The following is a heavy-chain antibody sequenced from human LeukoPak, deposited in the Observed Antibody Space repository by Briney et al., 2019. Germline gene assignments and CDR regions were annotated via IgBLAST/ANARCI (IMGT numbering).Heavy chain of an antibody. V-gene: IGHV4-39*07. CDR3: ARGHLPHYDILTGYYTAFDI. CDR2: IFYSGST. J-gene: IGHJ3*02. D-gene: IGHD3-9*01. Sequence: PSETLSLTCTVSGGSISTSNYYWGWIRQPPGKGLEWIGNIFYSGSTYYSPSLKSRVTISLDTSRNQFSLKLSSVTAADTAVYYCARGHLPHYDILTGYYTAFDIWGQGTMVTVSS. CDR1: GGSISTSNYY.